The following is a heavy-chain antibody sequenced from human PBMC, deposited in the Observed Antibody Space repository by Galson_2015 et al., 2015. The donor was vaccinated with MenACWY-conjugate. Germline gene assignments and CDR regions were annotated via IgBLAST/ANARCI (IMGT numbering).Heavy chain of an antibody. V-gene: IGHV1-46*01. Sequence: SAGITHYAQKFQGRVSMSRDTSTTTVYMELSSLRSEDTAVYYCAKVMLVGGSDGFDIWGQGTMVTVSS. CDR3: AKVMLVGGSDGFDI. CDR2: SAGIT. D-gene: IGHD2-15*01. J-gene: IGHJ3*02.